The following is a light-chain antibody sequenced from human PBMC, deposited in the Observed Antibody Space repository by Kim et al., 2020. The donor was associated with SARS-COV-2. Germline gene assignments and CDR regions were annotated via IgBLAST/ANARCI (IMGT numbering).Light chain of an antibody. CDR1: SSDVGGYNY. V-gene: IGLV2-14*03. CDR2: DVS. J-gene: IGLJ3*02. Sequence: GQSITISCTGTSSDVGGYNYVSWDQQHPGKAPKLMIYDVSNRPSGVSNRFSGSKSGNTASLTISGLQAEDEADYYCSSYTSSSTWVFGGGTKVTVL. CDR3: SSYTSSSTWV.